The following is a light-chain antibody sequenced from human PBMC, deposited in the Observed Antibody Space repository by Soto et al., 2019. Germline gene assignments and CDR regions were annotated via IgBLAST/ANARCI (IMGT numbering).Light chain of an antibody. CDR1: QSVSSGR. Sequence: EIVLTQSPGTLSLSPGQRATLSCRASQSVSSGRLAWYQQTPGQAPRLLIYGASSRATGIPDRFSGSGSGTDFTLSISRLEPEDSATYYCQQIYSIPYTFGLGTKLEIK. CDR2: GAS. CDR3: QQIYSIPYT. J-gene: IGKJ2*01. V-gene: IGKV3-20*01.